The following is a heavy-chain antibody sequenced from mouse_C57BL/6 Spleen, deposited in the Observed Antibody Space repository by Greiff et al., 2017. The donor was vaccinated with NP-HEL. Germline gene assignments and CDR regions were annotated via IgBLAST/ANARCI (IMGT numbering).Heavy chain of an antibody. V-gene: IGHV1-82*01. Sequence: VQLQQSGPELVKPGASVKISCKASGYAFSSSWMNWVKQRPGKGLEWIGRIYPGDGDSNYNGKFKGKATLTADKSSSTAYMQLSSLTSEDSAVYFCARSNYAMDYGGQGTSVTVSS. CDR3: ARSNYAMDY. CDR1: GYAFSSSW. J-gene: IGHJ4*01. D-gene: IGHD5-1*01. CDR2: IYPGDGDS.